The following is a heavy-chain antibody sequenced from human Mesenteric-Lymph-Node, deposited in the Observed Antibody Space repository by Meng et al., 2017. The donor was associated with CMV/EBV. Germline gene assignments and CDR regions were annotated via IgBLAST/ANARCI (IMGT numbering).Heavy chain of an antibody. J-gene: IGHJ5*02. CDR3: ASALLGYCSSTSCFWFDP. CDR1: GYTFTAFY. V-gene: IGHV1-2*02. D-gene: IGHD2-2*01. Sequence: ASVKVSCKASGYTFTAFYIHWVRQAPGQGLEWMGWINPNSGGTNYAQKFQGRVTMTRDTSISTAYMELSRLRSDDTAVYYCASALLGYCSSTSCFWFDPWGQGTLVTVSS. CDR2: INPNSGGT.